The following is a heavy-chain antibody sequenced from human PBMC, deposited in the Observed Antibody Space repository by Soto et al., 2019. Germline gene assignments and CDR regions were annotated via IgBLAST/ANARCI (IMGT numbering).Heavy chain of an antibody. Sequence: QVQLQESGPGLVKPSETLSLTCTASGGSISSSSFYWGWIRQPPGKGLEWIGSIYYTGITRNNPSLKSRGAISVDTSKNQFSLNLSSVTAADTAVYYCARHFSSSWTYYYYYMDVWGKGTTVTVSS. D-gene: IGHD6-13*01. CDR1: GGSISSSSFY. V-gene: IGHV4-39*01. CDR2: IYYTGIT. CDR3: ARHFSSSWTYYYYYMDV. J-gene: IGHJ6*03.